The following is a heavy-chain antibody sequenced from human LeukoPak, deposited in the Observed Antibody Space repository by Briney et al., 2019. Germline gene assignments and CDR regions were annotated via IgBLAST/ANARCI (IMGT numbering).Heavy chain of an antibody. CDR3: AVAYYREDDF. D-gene: IGHD1-26*01. Sequence: PSETLSLTCAVYGGSLSGSYCNWVRQPPGKGLEWIGEILPRGSTSYNPSLNGRVIISVDTSKNRVSLKLNSVTAADTAVYYCAVAYYREDDFWGQGTLVTVSS. CDR1: GGSLSGSY. CDR2: ILPRGST. J-gene: IGHJ4*02. V-gene: IGHV4-34*12.